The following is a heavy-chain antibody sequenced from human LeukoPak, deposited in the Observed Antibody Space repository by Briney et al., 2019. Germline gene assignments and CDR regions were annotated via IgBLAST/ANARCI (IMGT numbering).Heavy chain of an antibody. CDR1: GFTFGDYA. V-gene: IGHV3-49*04. J-gene: IGHJ4*02. CDR2: IRTKAYGGTT. D-gene: IGHD1-26*01. Sequence: GGSLRLSCTASGFTFGDYAMSWVRQAPGEGLEWVGFIRTKAYGGTTEYAASVKGRFTISRDDSKSIVYLQMDSLKTEDTAVYYCARELSGSYYDFGYWGQGTLVTVSS. CDR3: ARELSGSYYDFGY.